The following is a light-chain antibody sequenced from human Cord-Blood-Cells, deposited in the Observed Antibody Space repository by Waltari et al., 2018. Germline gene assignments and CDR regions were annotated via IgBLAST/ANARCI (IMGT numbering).Light chain of an antibody. CDR2: AAS. CDR1: QSINTY. V-gene: IGKV1-39*01. J-gene: IGKJ1*01. Sequence: EIQITQSLSSLSPSASASVTITCRRSQSINTYLNWYQQKPGKAPQLLIYAASSLHSGVPSRFSGSGSGTDFTLTISRLQAEDFAAYYCKQSNRTPWTFGQGTKLEIK. CDR3: KQSNRTPWT.